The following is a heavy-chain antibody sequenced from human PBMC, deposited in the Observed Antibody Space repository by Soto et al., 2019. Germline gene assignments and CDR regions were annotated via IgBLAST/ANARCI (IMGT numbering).Heavy chain of an antibody. D-gene: IGHD3-9*01. CDR3: TTSRYFDWPDFLEAFDI. Sequence: GGSLRLSCAASGFTFSNAWMNWVRQAPGKGLEWVGRIKSKTDGGTTDYAAPVKGRFTISRDDSKNTLYLQMNSLKTEDTAVYYCTTSRYFDWPDFLEAFDIWGQGTMVTVSS. V-gene: IGHV3-15*07. CDR1: GFTFSNAW. CDR2: IKSKTDGGTT. J-gene: IGHJ3*02.